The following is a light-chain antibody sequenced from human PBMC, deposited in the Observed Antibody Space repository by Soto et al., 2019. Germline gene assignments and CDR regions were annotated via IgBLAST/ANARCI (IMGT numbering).Light chain of an antibody. CDR1: QSVSSH. V-gene: IGKV3-11*01. Sequence: TQSPSSLSASVGDRVTITCRASQSVSSHLAWYQQKPGQAPSLVIYDASNWATGIPARFSGSRSGTDFNLTISSLEPEDFAVYHCVQGTTWPWTCGEGSKVEIK. CDR3: VQGTTWPWT. J-gene: IGKJ1*01. CDR2: DAS.